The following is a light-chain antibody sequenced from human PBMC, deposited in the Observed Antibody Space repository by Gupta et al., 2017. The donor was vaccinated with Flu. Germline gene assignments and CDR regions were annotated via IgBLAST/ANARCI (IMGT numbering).Light chain of an antibody. Sequence: PSTLSASVGDRVTITCRASQSFSTYLAWYQQKPGKAPRLLIYKASNLESGVPLRFSGSGSGTEFTLTISSLQPDDFATYYCQQDKSYPLTFGGGTKVEIK. CDR1: QSFSTY. CDR2: KAS. CDR3: QQDKSYPLT. J-gene: IGKJ4*01. V-gene: IGKV1-5*03.